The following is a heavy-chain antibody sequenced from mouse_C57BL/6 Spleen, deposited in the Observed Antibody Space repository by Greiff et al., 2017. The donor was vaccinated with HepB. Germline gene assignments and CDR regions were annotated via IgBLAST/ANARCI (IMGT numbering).Heavy chain of an antibody. J-gene: IGHJ4*01. Sequence: QVQLQQSGAELVRPGTSVKVSCKASGYAFTNYLIAWVQQRPGQSLEWIGVISPGSGGTNYNEKFKGQSTLSADKSANTAYMQISSLTSEDSAVYFCAREVVPDYYAMDYWGQGTSVTVSS. D-gene: IGHD1-1*01. V-gene: IGHV1-54*01. CDR3: AREVVPDYYAMDY. CDR2: ISPGSGGT. CDR1: GYAFTNYL.